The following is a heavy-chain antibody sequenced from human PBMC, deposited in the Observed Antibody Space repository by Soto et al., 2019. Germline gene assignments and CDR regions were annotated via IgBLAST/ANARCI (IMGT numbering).Heavy chain of an antibody. J-gene: IGHJ4*02. Sequence: PVGSLRLSCTASGFTFSSYWMHWVRQAPGEGLVWTSFIDTYGTDTKYADSVKGRFTTSRDNAKNTLYLLMNSLRAEDTAVYYCVRGLGNSDYWGQGTLVTVSS. D-gene: IGHD1-7*01. CDR1: GFTFSSYW. CDR3: VRGLGNSDY. V-gene: IGHV3-74*03. CDR2: IDTYGTDT.